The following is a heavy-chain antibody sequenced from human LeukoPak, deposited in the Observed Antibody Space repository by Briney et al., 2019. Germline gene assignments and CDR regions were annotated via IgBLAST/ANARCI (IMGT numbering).Heavy chain of an antibody. CDR1: GGSISSYY. V-gene: IGHV4-59*12. Sequence: SETLSLTCTVSGGSISSYYWSWIRQPPGKGLEWIGYIYYSGSTNYNPSLKSRVTISVDTSKNQFSLKLSSVTAADTAVYYCARDNYYDSSGYPPWWFDPWGQGTLVTVSS. CDR2: IYYSGST. D-gene: IGHD3-22*01. CDR3: ARDNYYDSSGYPPWWFDP. J-gene: IGHJ5*02.